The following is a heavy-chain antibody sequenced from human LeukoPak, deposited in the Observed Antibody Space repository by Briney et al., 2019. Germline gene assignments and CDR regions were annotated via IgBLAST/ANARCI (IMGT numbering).Heavy chain of an antibody. CDR1: GFTFSSYA. V-gene: IGHV3-33*06. J-gene: IGHJ6*03. CDR2: IWYDGSNK. Sequence: GGSLRLSCAASGFTFSSYAMHWVRQAPGKGLEWVAVIWYDGSNKYYADSVKGRFTISRDNSKNTLYLQMNSLRAEDTAVYYCAKTGLSENYYYYMDVWGKGTTVTVSS. CDR3: AKTGLSENYYYYMDV.